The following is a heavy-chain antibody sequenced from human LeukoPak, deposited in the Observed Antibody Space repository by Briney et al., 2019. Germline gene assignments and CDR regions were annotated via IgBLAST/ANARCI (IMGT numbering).Heavy chain of an antibody. CDR1: RFAFSDYE. D-gene: IGHD2-15*01. CDR2: ISSGGSII. CDR3: ARTGCSGDTCYSEYYFDY. V-gene: IGHV3-48*03. J-gene: IGHJ4*02. Sequence: GGSLRLSCAESRFAFSDYEMNGVRQAPGKGLEWVSYISSGGSIIHYADSVKGRFTISRDDANNSLYLQMNSLRAEDTAIYYCARTGCSGDTCYSEYYFDYWGQGTLVTVSS.